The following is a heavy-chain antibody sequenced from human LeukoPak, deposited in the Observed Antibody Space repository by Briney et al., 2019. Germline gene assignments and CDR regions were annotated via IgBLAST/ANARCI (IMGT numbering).Heavy chain of an antibody. Sequence: ASVKVSCKASGYTFTDHYMHWVRQAPGQGLEWMGWVIPNSGGTHYAQNFQGRVTMTRDTSISTAYMELSRLTSDDTVVYYCASGGSDFNCWGQGALVTVSS. V-gene: IGHV1-2*02. CDR1: GYTFTDHY. CDR2: VIPNSGGT. D-gene: IGHD4-23*01. CDR3: ASGGSDFNC. J-gene: IGHJ4*02.